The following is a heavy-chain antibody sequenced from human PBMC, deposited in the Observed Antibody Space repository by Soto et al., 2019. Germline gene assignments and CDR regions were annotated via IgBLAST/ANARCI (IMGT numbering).Heavy chain of an antibody. D-gene: IGHD5-18*01. CDR2: IGCDRESL. J-gene: IGHJ4*02. CDR1: GFSFEEYA. V-gene: IGHV3-9*01. Sequence: EVQLVESGGGLVQPGRSLRLSCAASGFSFEEYAMHGVRQSPGKGLEWVAGIGCDRESLAYADSVKGRFTISRDNTKNCLYLEMKSLRPEDTPLYYGAKVLTFFSNMEDTVAFDSWGQGTLVVVSS. CDR3: AKVLTFFSNMEDTVAFDS.